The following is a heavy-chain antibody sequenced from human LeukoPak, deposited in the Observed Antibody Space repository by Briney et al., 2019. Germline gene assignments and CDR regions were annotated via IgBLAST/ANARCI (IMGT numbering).Heavy chain of an antibody. V-gene: IGHV3-23*01. Sequence: PGGSLRLSCAVSGITLSNYGMSWVRQAPGKGLEWVAGISDSGGRTKYADSVKGRFTISRDNPKNTLYLQMNSLRPEDTAVYFCAKRGAVIRVILVGFHKEANYFDSWGQGVLVTVSS. J-gene: IGHJ4*02. CDR2: ISDSGGRT. CDR1: GITLSNYG. D-gene: IGHD3-22*01. CDR3: AKRGAVIRVILVGFHKEANYFDS.